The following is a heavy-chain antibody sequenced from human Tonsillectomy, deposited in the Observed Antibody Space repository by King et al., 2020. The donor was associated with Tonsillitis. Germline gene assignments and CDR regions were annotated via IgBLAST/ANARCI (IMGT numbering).Heavy chain of an antibody. CDR3: GREDPAVAGTVLDY. CDR2: IYTSGST. D-gene: IGHD6-19*01. J-gene: IGHJ4*02. V-gene: IGHV4-61*02. CDR1: GGSISSGNYY. Sequence: VQLQESGPGLVKPSETLSLTCTVSGGSISSGNYYWSWIRQPAGKGLEWIGRIYTSGSTNYSPSLKSRVTMSVDTSKTQFSLKVSSVTAADPAVYYCGREDPAVAGTVLDYWGPGTLVTVSS.